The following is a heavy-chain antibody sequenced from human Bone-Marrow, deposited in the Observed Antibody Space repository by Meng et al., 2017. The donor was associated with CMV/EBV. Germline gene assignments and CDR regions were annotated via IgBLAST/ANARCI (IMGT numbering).Heavy chain of an antibody. CDR2: ISSSGSTI. CDR3: ARATRIAAAGTKSGDY. Sequence: GESLKISCAASGFTFSDYYMSWIRQAPGKGLEWVSYISSSGSTIYYADSVKGRFTISRDNAKNSLYLQMNSLRAEDTAVYYCARATRIAAAGTKSGDYWGQGTLVTVS. D-gene: IGHD6-13*01. V-gene: IGHV3-11*04. CDR1: GFTFSDYY. J-gene: IGHJ4*02.